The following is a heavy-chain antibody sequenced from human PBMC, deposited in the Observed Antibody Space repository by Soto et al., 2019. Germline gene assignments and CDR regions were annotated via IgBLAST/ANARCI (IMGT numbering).Heavy chain of an antibody. CDR2: ISYDGNNK. V-gene: IGHV3-30*18. Sequence: QLVESGGGVVPPGASLRLSCAASGLTFSTFARNWVRRPPGKGLEWGAVISYDGNNKVYADSVKGRFTISRDNFKNTVDLVMNNLKVDDTAVYYCAKDLQAYGDYDYYCYGLDVWGQGATVSVSS. J-gene: IGHJ6*02. D-gene: IGHD4-17*01. CDR3: AKDLQAYGDYDYYCYGLDV. CDR1: GLTFSTFA.